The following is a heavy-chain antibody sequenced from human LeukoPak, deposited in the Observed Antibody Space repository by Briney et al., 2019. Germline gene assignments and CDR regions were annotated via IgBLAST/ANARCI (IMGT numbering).Heavy chain of an antibody. D-gene: IGHD6-19*01. V-gene: IGHV4-59*08. CDR1: GGSISSYY. J-gene: IGHJ4*02. CDR3: ARRSSSGWYSFGEYYFDY. CDR2: IYYSGST. Sequence: SETLSLTCTVSGGSISSYYWSWIRQPPGKGLEWIGYIYYSGSTNYNPSLKSRVTISVDTSKNQFSLKLSSVTAADTAVYYCARRSSSGWYSFGEYYFDYWGQGTLVTVSS.